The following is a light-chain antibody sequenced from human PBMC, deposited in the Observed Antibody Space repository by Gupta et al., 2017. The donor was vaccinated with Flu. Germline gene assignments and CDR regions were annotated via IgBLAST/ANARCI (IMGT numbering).Light chain of an antibody. J-gene: IGLJ2*01. CDR3: GTWDNSLSEVV. CDR2: NND. Sequence: APGQKVTFSCSGSNSNIGINYVSWYQQLPGTAPKLVIYNNDQRPSGIPDRFSGSRSGTSATLGITGLQTGDEAVYYCGTWDNSLSEVVFGGGTKLAVL. CDR1: NSNIGINY. V-gene: IGLV1-51*01.